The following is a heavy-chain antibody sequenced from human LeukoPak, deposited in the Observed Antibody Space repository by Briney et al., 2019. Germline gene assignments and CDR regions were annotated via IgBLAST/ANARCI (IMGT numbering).Heavy chain of an antibody. J-gene: IGHJ6*03. V-gene: IGHV3-23*01. CDR2: ISGSGGTT. CDR1: GFTFSNDG. Sequence: GGSLRLSCAASGFTFSNDGMSWVRQAPGKGLEWVSSISGSGGTTYYADSVKGRFTISRDNSKNTLYLQMNSLRVEDTAVYYCARDREVVTAKAQMDVWGKGTTVTVSS. CDR3: ARDREVVTAKAQMDV. D-gene: IGHD2-21*02.